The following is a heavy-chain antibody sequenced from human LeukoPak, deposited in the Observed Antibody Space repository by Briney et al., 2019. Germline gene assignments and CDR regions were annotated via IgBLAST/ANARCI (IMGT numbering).Heavy chain of an antibody. Sequence: PGGSLRLSCAASRFTFSSYWMHWVRQAPGKGLVWVSRINSDGSSTSYADSVKGRFTISRDNAKNTLYLQMNSLRAEDTAVYYCARDLASYYYGSGIDYWGQGTLVTVSS. CDR3: ARDLASYYYGSGIDY. CDR2: INSDGSST. CDR1: RFTFSSYW. D-gene: IGHD3-10*01. J-gene: IGHJ4*02. V-gene: IGHV3-74*01.